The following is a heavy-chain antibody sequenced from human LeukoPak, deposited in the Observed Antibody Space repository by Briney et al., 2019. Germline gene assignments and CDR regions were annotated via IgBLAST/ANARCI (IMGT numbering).Heavy chain of an antibody. Sequence: GGSLRLSCAASGFTFSGFGIRWVRQAPGKGPQWVADISGGGGSTYYADCVKGRFSVSRDNSKNMVYLELNSLKTEDTAVYYCTTGYTKDDYWGQGTLVTVSS. CDR2: ISGGGGST. V-gene: IGHV3-23*01. J-gene: IGHJ4*02. D-gene: IGHD2-2*02. CDR3: TTGYTKDDY. CDR1: GFTFSGFG.